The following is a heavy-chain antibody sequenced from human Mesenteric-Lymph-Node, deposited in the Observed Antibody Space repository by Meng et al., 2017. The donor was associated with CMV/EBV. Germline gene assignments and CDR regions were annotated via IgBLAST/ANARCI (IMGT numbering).Heavy chain of an antibody. Sequence: GESLKISCAASGFTFSSYWMSWVRQAPGKGPEWMANIKRGGSEKYYVDSVKARFTISRDNAKNSLYLQMNSLRAEDTAVYYCARDRGCSLTSCDKGGDAFDVWGLGTMVTVSS. V-gene: IGHV3-7*01. CDR3: ARDRGCSLTSCDKGGDAFDV. J-gene: IGHJ3*01. CDR2: IKRGGSEK. D-gene: IGHD2-2*02. CDR1: GFTFSSYW.